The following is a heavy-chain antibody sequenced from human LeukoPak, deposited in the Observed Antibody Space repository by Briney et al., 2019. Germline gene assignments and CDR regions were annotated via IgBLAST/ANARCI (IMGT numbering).Heavy chain of an antibody. J-gene: IGHJ3*02. CDR1: GGSISSGGYS. D-gene: IGHD3-16*02. V-gene: IGHV4-30-2*01. CDR2: IYHSGST. Sequence: TLSLTCAVSGGSISSGGYSWSWIRQPPGKGLEWIGYIYHSGSTYYNPSLKSRVTISVDRSKNQFSLKLSSVTAADTAVYYCARAGSFSPDDAFDIWGQGTMVTVSS. CDR3: ARAGSFSPDDAFDI.